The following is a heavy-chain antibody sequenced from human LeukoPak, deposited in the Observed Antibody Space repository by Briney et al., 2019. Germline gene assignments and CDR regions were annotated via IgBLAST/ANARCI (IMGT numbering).Heavy chain of an antibody. V-gene: IGHV3-74*01. Sequence: TGGSLRLSCAASGFNFASHWMHWVRQTPGRGLVWVSRINSGGSGTSYADSVGGRFTISRDNAKNTLYLQMNSLRAEDTAVYYCARHDLGLTVLRFLEWSRLPYYYYGMDVWGQGTTVTVSS. CDR1: GFNFASHW. D-gene: IGHD3-3*01. CDR2: INSGGSGT. J-gene: IGHJ6*02. CDR3: ARHDLGLTVLRFLEWSRLPYYYYGMDV.